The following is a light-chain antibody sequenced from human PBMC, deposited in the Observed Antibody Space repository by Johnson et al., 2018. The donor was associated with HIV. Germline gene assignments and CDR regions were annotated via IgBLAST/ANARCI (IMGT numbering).Light chain of an antibody. V-gene: IGLV1-51*02. CDR2: ENN. Sequence: QSVLTQPPSVSAAPGQQVTISCSGSSSNIGNNYVSWYQQLPGTAPKLLIYENNKPPSGIPDRFSGSKSGTSATLGITGLQTGVEADYYCGTWDTSLSAGYVFGTGTKITVL. CDR3: GTWDTSLSAGYV. J-gene: IGLJ1*01. CDR1: SSNIGNNY.